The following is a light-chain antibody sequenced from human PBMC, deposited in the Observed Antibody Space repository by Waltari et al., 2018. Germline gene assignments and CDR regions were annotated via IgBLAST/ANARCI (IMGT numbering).Light chain of an antibody. CDR1: ILAKRY. Sequence: ITCSGDILAKRYARWFQQKPGQAPVVVIYKDSERPSGIPERFSGSNSGTTVTLTISGAQVEDEADYYCYSAADNNRQVFGGGTKLTVL. CDR2: KDS. J-gene: IGLJ3*02. CDR3: YSAADNNRQV. V-gene: IGLV3-27*01.